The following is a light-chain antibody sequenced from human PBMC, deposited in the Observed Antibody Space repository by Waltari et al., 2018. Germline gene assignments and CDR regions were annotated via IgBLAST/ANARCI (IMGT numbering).Light chain of an antibody. CDR3: QHYVTLPVT. V-gene: IGKV3-20*01. Sequence: EIVLTQSPRTLSLSPGERATLSCRTSQSVSRTLAWYQQKPGQARRLLNYAASIRATGIPDRFSGSGAGTDFSLTISRLEPEDVAVYYCQHYVTLPVTFGPGTKVEIK. CDR1: QSVSRT. J-gene: IGKJ1*01. CDR2: AAS.